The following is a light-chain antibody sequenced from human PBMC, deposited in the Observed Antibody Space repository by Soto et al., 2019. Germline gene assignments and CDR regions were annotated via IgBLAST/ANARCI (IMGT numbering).Light chain of an antibody. Sequence: DIQMTQAPSSLSAFVGDSVTITCRASQSVISYVNWYQQRPGNAPKLLIYGALSLQGGVPSRFSGSGTGTDFTLTISGLQPEDSATYYCQQSYRPPQTFGQGTKVEIK. CDR1: QSVISY. CDR2: GAL. J-gene: IGKJ1*01. V-gene: IGKV1-39*01. CDR3: QQSYRPPQT.